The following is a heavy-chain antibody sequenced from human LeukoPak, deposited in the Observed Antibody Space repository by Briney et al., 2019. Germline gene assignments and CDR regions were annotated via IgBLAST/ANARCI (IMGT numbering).Heavy chain of an antibody. V-gene: IGHV4-34*01. J-gene: IGHJ6*03. D-gene: IGHD3-3*01. CDR3: ARSIWVFGVVIPRYYMDV. CDR2: INHSGST. CDR1: GGSFSGYY. Sequence: PSETLSLTCAVYGGSFSGYYWSWIRQPPGKGLEWIGEINHSGSTNYNPSLKSRVTISVDTSKNPFSLKLSSVTAADTAVYYCARSIWVFGVVIPRYYMDVWGKGTTVTVSS.